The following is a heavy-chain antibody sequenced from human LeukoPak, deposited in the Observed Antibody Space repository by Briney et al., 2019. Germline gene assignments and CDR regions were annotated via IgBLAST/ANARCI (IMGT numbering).Heavy chain of an antibody. Sequence: PGGSLRLSCTTFEFPLRNYWMSWVRQAPGKGLEWVATINQYASEKYYLDSVKGRFTISRDNAKNSLYLQMNSLRAEDTAVYYCARVRYYDSSGYLSDAFDIWGQGTMVTVSS. CDR2: INQYASEK. CDR3: ARVRYYDSSGYLSDAFDI. CDR1: EFPLRNYW. J-gene: IGHJ3*02. V-gene: IGHV3-7*01. D-gene: IGHD3-22*01.